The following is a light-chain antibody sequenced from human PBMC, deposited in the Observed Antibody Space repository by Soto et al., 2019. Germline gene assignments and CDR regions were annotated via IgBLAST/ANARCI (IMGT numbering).Light chain of an antibody. J-gene: IGKJ4*01. CDR3: QQSYSTPLT. CDR2: DAS. Sequence: DIKMTPTPSAGTASVGDRVTITCRASQSSSSWLSWYQQKPGKAPKLLIYDASSLQSGVTSRFFGSGSGTDFTLTISSLQPEDFATYYCQQSYSTPLTFGGGTKVDIK. CDR1: QSSSSW. V-gene: IGKV1-39*01.